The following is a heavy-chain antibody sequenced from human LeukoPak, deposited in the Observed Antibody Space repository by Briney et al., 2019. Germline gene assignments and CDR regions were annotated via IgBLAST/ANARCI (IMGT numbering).Heavy chain of an antibody. J-gene: IGHJ4*02. D-gene: IGHD1-26*01. V-gene: IGHV4-30-2*01. Sequence: SETLSLTCAVSGGSISSGGYSWSWIRQPPGKGLEWIGYIYHSGSTYYNPSLKSRVTISVDRSKNQFSLKLSSVTAADTAAYYCASRAQWELTFDYWGQGTLVTVSS. CDR2: IYHSGST. CDR1: GGSISSGGYS. CDR3: ASRAQWELTFDY.